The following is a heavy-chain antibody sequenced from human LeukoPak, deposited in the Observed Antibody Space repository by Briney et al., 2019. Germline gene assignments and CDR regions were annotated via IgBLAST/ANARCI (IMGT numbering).Heavy chain of an antibody. D-gene: IGHD3-9*01. V-gene: IGHV3-23*01. Sequence: GGSLRLSCAASGFTFSSYAMSWVRQAPGKGLEWVSAISGSGGSTYYADSVKGRFTISRDNFKNTLYLQMNSLRAEDTAVYYCVGDDILTGYYSGDYWGQGTLVTVSS. CDR1: GFTFSSYA. CDR3: VGDDILTGYYSGDY. J-gene: IGHJ4*02. CDR2: ISGSGGST.